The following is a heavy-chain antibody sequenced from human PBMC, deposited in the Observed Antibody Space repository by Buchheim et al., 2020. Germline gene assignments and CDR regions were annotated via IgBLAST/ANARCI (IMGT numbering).Heavy chain of an antibody. CDR3: SKDMSGAEDS. CDR2: INEDGSHT. V-gene: IGHV3-74*03. D-gene: IGHD2-15*01. Sequence: EVQVVESGGGLVQPGGSLRLSCAASGFTFGRYWMHWVRQAPGGALVWVSRINEDGSHTTYTDSVKGRFTISRDNAKNTLYLKMKSLTAEDTAVYYWSKDMSGAEDSWGQGTL. CDR1: GFTFGRYW. J-gene: IGHJ4*02.